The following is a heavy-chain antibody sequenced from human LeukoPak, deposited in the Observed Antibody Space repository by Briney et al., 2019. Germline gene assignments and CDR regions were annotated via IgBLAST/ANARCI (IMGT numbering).Heavy chain of an antibody. D-gene: IGHD2-15*01. J-gene: IGHJ4*02. CDR3: AKWRIRGLGYCSGGSCYVDY. CDR1: GFTFSSYA. Sequence: GGSLRLSCAASGFTFSSYAMSWVRQAPGKGLEWVSAISGSGGSTYYADSVKGRFTISRDNSKNTLYLQMNSLRAEDTAVYYCAKWRIRGLGYCSGGSCYVDYWGQGTLVTVSS. V-gene: IGHV3-23*01. CDR2: ISGSGGST.